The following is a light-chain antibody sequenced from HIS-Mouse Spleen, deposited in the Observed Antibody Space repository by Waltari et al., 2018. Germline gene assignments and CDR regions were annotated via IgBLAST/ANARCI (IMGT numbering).Light chain of an antibody. CDR3: QQYGSSPPWT. Sequence: DIVLTHSPGPLSWSPGERATLSPRASQSVSSSYLAWYQQKPGQAPSLPIYGASSRATGIPDRFSGSGSGTDFTLTISRLEPEDFAVYYCQQYGSSPPWTFGQGTKVEIK. J-gene: IGKJ1*01. CDR2: GAS. V-gene: IGKV3-20*01. CDR1: QSVSSSY.